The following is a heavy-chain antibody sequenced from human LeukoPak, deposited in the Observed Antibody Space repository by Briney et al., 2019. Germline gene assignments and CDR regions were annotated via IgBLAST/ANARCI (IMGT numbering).Heavy chain of an antibody. J-gene: IGHJ5*02. CDR1: GGSISSGSYY. CDR3: ARAGAGYSSSWYGSWFDP. Sequence: TPSETLSLTCTVSGGSISSGSYYWSWIRQPAGKGLEWIGRIYTSGSTNYNPSLKSRVTISVDTSKNQFSLKLSSVTAADTAVYYCARAGAGYSSSWYGSWFDPWGQGTLVTVSS. D-gene: IGHD6-13*01. CDR2: IYTSGST. V-gene: IGHV4-61*02.